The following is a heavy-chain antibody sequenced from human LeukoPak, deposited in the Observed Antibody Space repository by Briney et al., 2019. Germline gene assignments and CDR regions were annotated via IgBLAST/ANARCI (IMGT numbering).Heavy chain of an antibody. CDR3: ARGLLDGYTHPAAFDI. Sequence: PSETLSLTCTVSGGSISSYYWSWIRQPPGKGLERIGYIYYSGSTNYNPSLKSRVTISVDTSKNQFSLKLSSVTAADTAVYYCARGLLDGYTHPAAFDIWGQGTMVTVSS. V-gene: IGHV4-59*01. J-gene: IGHJ3*02. D-gene: IGHD5-24*01. CDR2: IYYSGST. CDR1: GGSISSYY.